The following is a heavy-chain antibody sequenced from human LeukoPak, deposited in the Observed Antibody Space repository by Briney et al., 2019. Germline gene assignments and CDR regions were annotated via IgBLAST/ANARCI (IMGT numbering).Heavy chain of an antibody. Sequence: SETLSLTCTVSGCSISSYYWSWLRQPAGKGLEGIGRVYTSGSTNYNPSLKSLVTVSVDTPKNQFSLKLSSVTAADTAVYYCAREPHPRGLEIGAFDIWGQGTMVTASS. CDR3: AREPHPRGLEIGAFDI. CDR1: GCSISSYY. CDR2: VYTSGST. D-gene: IGHD1-1*01. V-gene: IGHV4-4*07. J-gene: IGHJ3*02.